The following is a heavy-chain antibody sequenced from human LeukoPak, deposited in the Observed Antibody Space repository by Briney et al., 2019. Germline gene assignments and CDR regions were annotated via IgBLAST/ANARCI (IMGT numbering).Heavy chain of an antibody. V-gene: IGHV4-59*01. J-gene: IGHJ4*02. D-gene: IGHD6-6*01. Sequence: PSGTLSLTCTVSGDSISGYYWSWIRQPPGKGLEWIGYIYSSGSTNYNPSLKSRVTISVDTSKNQFSLKLSSVTAADTAVYYCARDGAARLDYWGQGTLVPVSS. CDR3: ARDGAARLDY. CDR1: GDSISGYY. CDR2: IYSSGST.